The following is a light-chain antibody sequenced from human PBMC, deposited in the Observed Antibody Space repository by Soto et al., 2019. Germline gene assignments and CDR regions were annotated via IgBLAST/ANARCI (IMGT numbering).Light chain of an antibody. CDR1: QSINSN. V-gene: IGKV3-20*01. J-gene: IGKJ5*01. Sequence: EIVFTQSPATLSLSPGERATLSCRASQSINSNLAWYQQKPGQAPRLLIYGASYRAAGIPERFSCSGAGTECTRTISRLEPEDVEVDYCPQYGSSPFTFGQGTRLEIK. CDR2: GAS. CDR3: PQYGSSPFT.